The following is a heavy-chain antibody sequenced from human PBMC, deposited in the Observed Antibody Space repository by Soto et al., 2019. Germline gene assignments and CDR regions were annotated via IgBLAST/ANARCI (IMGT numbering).Heavy chain of an antibody. CDR3: AKNAEVTIWVGFDS. V-gene: IGHV3-23*01. CDR2: MTGSGGNT. CDR1: GFTFSTYA. D-gene: IGHD3-3*01. Sequence: EVQLLESGGGLVQPGGSLRLYCAASGFTFSTYAMNWVRQAPGKGLEWVSTMTGSGGNTYYADSVKGRFTISRDNSKNTLHLQMDGLRVEDTAVYYCAKNAEVTIWVGFDSWVQGTLVTVSS. J-gene: IGHJ4*02.